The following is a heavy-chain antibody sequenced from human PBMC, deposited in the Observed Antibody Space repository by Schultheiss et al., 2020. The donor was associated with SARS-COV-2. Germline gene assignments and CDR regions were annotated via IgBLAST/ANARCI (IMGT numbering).Heavy chain of an antibody. D-gene: IGHD6-13*01. J-gene: IGHJ5*02. CDR1: DGSFSGLY. CDR3: SRGRFTSSWYTPPRVWFDP. V-gene: IGHV4-34*01. CDR2: INQRGHA. Sequence: SQTLSLTCSIFDGSFSGLYWNWIRQSPGRGLEWIGQINQRGHANYNPSLKSRVTMSVDTSKNQFSLNVSSVTDADRAVYYCSRGRFTSSWYTPPRVWFDPWGQGTLVTVSS.